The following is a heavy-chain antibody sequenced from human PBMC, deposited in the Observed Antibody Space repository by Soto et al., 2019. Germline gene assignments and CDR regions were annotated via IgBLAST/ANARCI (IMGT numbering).Heavy chain of an antibody. D-gene: IGHD2-2*01. CDR2: IYYSGST. V-gene: IGHV4-59*01. CDR1: GGSSSSYY. Sequence: PSETLSLTCTVSGGSSSSYYWSWIRQPPGKGLEWIGYIYYSGSTNYNPSLKSRVTISVDTSKNQFSLKLSSVTAADTAVYYCARDEAAIIYWGQGTLVTVSS. J-gene: IGHJ4*02. CDR3: ARDEAAIIY.